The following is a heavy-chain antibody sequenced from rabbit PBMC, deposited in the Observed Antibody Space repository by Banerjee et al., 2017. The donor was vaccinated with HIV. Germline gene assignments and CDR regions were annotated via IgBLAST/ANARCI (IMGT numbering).Heavy chain of an antibody. D-gene: IGHD4-1*01. V-gene: IGHV1S45*01. CDR1: GFSFDYSYY. Sequence: QEQLEESGGDLVRPEGSLTLTCTASGFSFDYSYYICWVRQAPGKGLEWIACFYAGGIANTYYASWAKGRFTISKTSSTTVDLKMTSLTAADTATYFCARDLYWAGADLWGPGTLVTVS. CDR2: FYAGGIANT. CDR3: ARDLYWAGADL. J-gene: IGHJ4*01.